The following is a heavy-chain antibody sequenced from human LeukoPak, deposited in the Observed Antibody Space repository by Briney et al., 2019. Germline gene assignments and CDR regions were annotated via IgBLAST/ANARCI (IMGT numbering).Heavy chain of an antibody. J-gene: IGHJ4*02. CDR3: ARGVKLRFLEWPWAQYFDY. CDR1: GSTFSSYS. D-gene: IGHD3-3*01. CDR2: ISSISSYI. Sequence: PGGSLRLSCAASGSTFSSYSMNWVRQAPGKGLEWVSSISSISSYIYYADSVKGRFTISRDNAKNSLYLQMNSLRAEDTAVYYCARGVKLRFLEWPWAQYFDYWGQGTLVTVSS. V-gene: IGHV3-21*04.